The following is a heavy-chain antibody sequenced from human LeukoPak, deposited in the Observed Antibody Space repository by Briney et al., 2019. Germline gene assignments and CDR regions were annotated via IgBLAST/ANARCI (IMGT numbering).Heavy chain of an antibody. D-gene: IGHD2-2*01. CDR3: AKDLIVVVPAAILDY. CDR1: GFTFSSYG. CDR2: ISYDGSNK. J-gene: IGHJ4*02. V-gene: IGHV3-30*18. Sequence: GGSLRLSCAASGFTFSSYGMHWVRQAPGKGLEWVAVISYDGSNKYYADSVKGRFTISRDNSKNTLYLQMNSLRAEDTAVCYCAKDLIVVVPAAILDYWGQGTLVTVSS.